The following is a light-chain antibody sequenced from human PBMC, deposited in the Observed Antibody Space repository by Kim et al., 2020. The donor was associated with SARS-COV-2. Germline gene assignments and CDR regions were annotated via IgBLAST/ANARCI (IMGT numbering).Light chain of an antibody. V-gene: IGKV3-11*01. CDR3: QQRSNWPLT. J-gene: IGKJ4*01. CDR1: ASVSSS. Sequence: LSPRERAPPSCSDSASVSSSIAVYQQKPDQATRILIYDASNRATGIPARFSGSGSGTDFTLTTSSLEPEDFAVYYCQQRSNWPLTFGGGTKVDIK. CDR2: DAS.